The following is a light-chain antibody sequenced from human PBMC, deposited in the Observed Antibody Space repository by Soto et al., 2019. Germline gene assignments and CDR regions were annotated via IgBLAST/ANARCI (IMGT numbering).Light chain of an antibody. CDR3: QQYGTSPYT. CDR1: QSVGNS. Sequence: DIQVTQSPSTLSASVGDRITISCRTSQSVGNSLAWYQQKPGRAPKLLIYDASKLETGVSSRFSGSGSGTEFTLTISRLEPEDFAVYYCQQYGTSPYTFGPGTKVDI. V-gene: IGKV1-5*03. J-gene: IGKJ3*01. CDR2: DAS.